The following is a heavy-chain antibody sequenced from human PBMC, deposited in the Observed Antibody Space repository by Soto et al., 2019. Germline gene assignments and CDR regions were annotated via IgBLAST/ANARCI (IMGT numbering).Heavy chain of an antibody. D-gene: IGHD2-2*01. Sequence: GASVKVSCKASGYTFTGYYIHWVRQAPGQGLEWMGWINPNSGGTNYAQKFQGRVTMTRDTSISTAYMELSRLRSDDTAVYYCAILPDCSSTSCYRTLDYYYGMDVWGQGTTVTVSS. V-gene: IGHV1-2*02. CDR3: AILPDCSSTSCYRTLDYYYGMDV. CDR1: GYTFTGYY. J-gene: IGHJ6*02. CDR2: INPNSGGT.